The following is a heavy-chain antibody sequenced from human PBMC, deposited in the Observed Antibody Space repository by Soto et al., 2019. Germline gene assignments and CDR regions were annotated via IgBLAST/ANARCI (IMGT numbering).Heavy chain of an antibody. Sequence: SVKVSCKASGGTFSSYAISWVRQAPGQGLEWMGGIIPIFGTANYAQKFQGRVTITADESTSTAYMELSSLRSEDTAVYYCARERGAPTDYYDSSGPFDYWGQGTLVTVSS. CDR3: ARERGAPTDYYDSSGPFDY. V-gene: IGHV1-69*13. CDR2: IIPIFGTA. J-gene: IGHJ4*02. D-gene: IGHD3-22*01. CDR1: GGTFSSYA.